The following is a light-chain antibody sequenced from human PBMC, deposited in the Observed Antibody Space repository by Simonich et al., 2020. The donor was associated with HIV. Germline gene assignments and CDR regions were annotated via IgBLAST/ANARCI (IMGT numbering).Light chain of an antibody. CDR2: EDN. V-gene: IGLV6-57*03. J-gene: IGLJ3*02. CDR1: SGRIANHY. Sequence: NFMLTQPHSVSEYPGKTVTTSCTRSSGRIANHYVQWYQQRPGSAPTTVIYEDNQRPSGVPDRFSGSIDRSSNSASLTISGLKTEDEADYYCQSYDSSTWVFGGGTKLTVL. CDR3: QSYDSSTWV.